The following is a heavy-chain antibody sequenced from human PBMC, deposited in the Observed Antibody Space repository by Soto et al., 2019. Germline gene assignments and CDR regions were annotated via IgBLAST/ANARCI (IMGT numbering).Heavy chain of an antibody. Sequence: VASVKVSCKASGYTFTSYGISWVRQAPGQGLEWMGWISAYNGNTNYAQKLQGRVTMTTDTSTSTAYMELRSLRSDDTAVYYCARVAQKVYSSSWYEGYYYYGMDVWGQGTTVTVSS. CDR1: GYTFTSYG. CDR2: ISAYNGNT. J-gene: IGHJ6*02. D-gene: IGHD6-13*01. CDR3: ARVAQKVYSSSWYEGYYYYGMDV. V-gene: IGHV1-18*01.